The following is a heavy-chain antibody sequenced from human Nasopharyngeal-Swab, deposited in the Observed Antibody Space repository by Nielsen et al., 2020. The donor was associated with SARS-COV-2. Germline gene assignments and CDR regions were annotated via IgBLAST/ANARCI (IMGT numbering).Heavy chain of an antibody. CDR2: IWYDGSNK. V-gene: IGHV3-33*01. D-gene: IGHD4-17*01. Sequence: VRQMPGKGLEWVAVIWYDGSNKYYADSVKGRFTISRDNSKNTLYLQMNSLRAEDTAVYYCARAFHDYGDYLDYWGQGTLVTVSS. J-gene: IGHJ4*02. CDR3: ARAFHDYGDYLDY.